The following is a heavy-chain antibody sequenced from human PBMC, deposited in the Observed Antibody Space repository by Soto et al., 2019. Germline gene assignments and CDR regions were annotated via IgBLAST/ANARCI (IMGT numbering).Heavy chain of an antibody. J-gene: IGHJ4*02. V-gene: IGHV3-7*04. CDR3: ARGGGNFDQ. Sequence: EVQLVESGGGLVQPGGSLRLTCEVSGFTFRGSWMSWVRQAPGKGLEWVANVNQEGSDRYYVDSVKGRFTISRDNAKNFLYLQMNSLRAEDTAVYYWARGGGNFDQWGQGTLVTVAS. CDR2: VNQEGSDR. D-gene: IGHD3-16*01. CDR1: GFTFRGSW.